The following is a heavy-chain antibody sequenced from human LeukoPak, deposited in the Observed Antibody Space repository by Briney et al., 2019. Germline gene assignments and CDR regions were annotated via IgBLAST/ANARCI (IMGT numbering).Heavy chain of an antibody. CDR1: GFTFSSYE. J-gene: IGHJ4*02. D-gene: IGHD2-21*02. CDR3: AKAYCGGDCYSGVDFFDY. CDR2: ISSSGNTI. Sequence: AGGSLRLSCAASGFTFSSYEMNWVRQAPGKGLEWISYISSSGNTIYYADSVKGRFTISRDNSKNTLYLQMNSLRAEDTAVYYCAKAYCGGDCYSGVDFFDYWGQGALVTVSS. V-gene: IGHV3-48*03.